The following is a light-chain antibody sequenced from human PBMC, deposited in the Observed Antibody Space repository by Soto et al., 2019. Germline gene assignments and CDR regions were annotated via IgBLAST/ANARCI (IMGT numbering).Light chain of an antibody. CDR3: QHYNSYSEA. CDR1: QGINNY. V-gene: IGKV1-17*03. CDR2: AAS. Sequence: DIQMTQSPSAMSASVGDRFTITCRASQGINNYLVWFQQKPGKVPKRLISAASSLQGGVPSRFSGSGSGTEFTLTISSLQPDDFATYYCQHYNSYSEAFGQGTKVDIK. J-gene: IGKJ1*01.